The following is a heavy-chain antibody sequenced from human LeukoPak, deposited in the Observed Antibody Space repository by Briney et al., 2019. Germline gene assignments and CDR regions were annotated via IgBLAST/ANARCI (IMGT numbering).Heavy chain of an antibody. Sequence: GASVKVSCKASGYTFTSYYMHWVRQAPGQGLEWMGIINPSGGSTSYAQKFQGRVTMTRDMSTSTVYMELSSLRSEDTAVYYCAREANYGILTGYNNWFDPWGQGTLVTVSS. CDR2: INPSGGST. D-gene: IGHD3-9*01. V-gene: IGHV1-46*01. CDR1: GYTFTSYY. CDR3: AREANYGILTGYNNWFDP. J-gene: IGHJ5*02.